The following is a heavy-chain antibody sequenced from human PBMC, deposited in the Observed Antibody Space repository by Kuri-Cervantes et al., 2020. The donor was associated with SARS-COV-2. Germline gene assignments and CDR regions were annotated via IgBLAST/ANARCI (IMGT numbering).Heavy chain of an antibody. V-gene: IGHV1-3*01. D-gene: IGHD3-22*01. CDR2: INAGNGNT. Sequence: ASVKVSCKASGYTFTSYAMHWVRQAPGQRLEWMGWINAGNGNTKYSQKFQGRVTITRDTSASTAYMELSSLRSEDTAVYYCASFTYYYDSSGSPGYGYWGQGTLVTVSS. CDR3: ASFTYYYDSSGSPGYGY. J-gene: IGHJ4*02. CDR1: GYTFTSYA.